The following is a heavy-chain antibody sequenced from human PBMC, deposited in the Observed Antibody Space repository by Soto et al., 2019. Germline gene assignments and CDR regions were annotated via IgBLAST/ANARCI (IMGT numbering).Heavy chain of an antibody. CDR2: IYYSGST. D-gene: IGHD3-3*01. V-gene: IGHV4-59*01. CDR3: ARDFAYFDS. J-gene: IGHJ4*02. Sequence: SETLSLTCTVSGGSISSYYWSWIRQPPGKGLEWIGYIYYSGSTNYNPSLKSQVTISVDTSKNQFSLKLSSVTAADTAVYFCARDFAYFDSWGQGTLVTVSS. CDR1: GGSISSYY.